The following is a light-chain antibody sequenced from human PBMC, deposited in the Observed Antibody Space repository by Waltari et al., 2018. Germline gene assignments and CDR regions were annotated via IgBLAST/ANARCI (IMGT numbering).Light chain of an antibody. CDR1: ELGNKY. CDR3: QTWDSNTGV. Sequence: SYDLIQPPSVSVSPGQTASITCSGDELGNKYVYWYQQKSGQSPILVIYQDTNRPSGIPERFSGSNSGNTATLTIRGTQALEEADFYCQTWDSNTGVFGGWTKLTVL. J-gene: IGLJ2*01. V-gene: IGLV3-1*01. CDR2: QDT.